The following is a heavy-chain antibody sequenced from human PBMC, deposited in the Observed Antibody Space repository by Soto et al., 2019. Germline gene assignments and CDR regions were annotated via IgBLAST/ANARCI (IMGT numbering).Heavy chain of an antibody. J-gene: IGHJ4*02. CDR2: INPSGGST. D-gene: IGHD3-3*01. V-gene: IGHV1-46*01. Sequence: VKVSCKASGYTFTSYYMQWVRQAPGQGLEWMGIINPSGGSTSYAQKFQGRVTMTRDTSTSTVYMELSSLRSEDTAVYYCARDRSFHTTSGFFDYWGQGTVVTVSS. CDR3: ARDRSFHTTSGFFDY. CDR1: GYTFTSYY.